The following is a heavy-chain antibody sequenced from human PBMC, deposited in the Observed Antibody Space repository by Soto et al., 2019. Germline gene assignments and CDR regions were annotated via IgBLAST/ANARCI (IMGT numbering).Heavy chain of an antibody. Sequence: QVQLVQSGAEVKKPGASVKVSCKASGYTFTGYYMHWMRQAPGQGLEWMGWINPHSGETDDAQNSQGWVTMTRDMSISTAYMELRRLKSNGTAVYYCARGGGLNYYYYIYVWCKGTTVTVSS. V-gene: IGHV1-2*04. CDR3: ARGGGLNYYYYIYV. J-gene: IGHJ6*03. CDR1: GYTFTGYY. CDR2: INPHSGET.